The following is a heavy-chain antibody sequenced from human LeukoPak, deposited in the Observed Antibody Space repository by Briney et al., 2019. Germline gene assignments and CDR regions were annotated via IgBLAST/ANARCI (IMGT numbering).Heavy chain of an antibody. CDR1: GYTFTGYY. CDR2: INPNSGNT. D-gene: IGHD3-10*01. V-gene: IGHV1-8*02. Sequence: EASVKVSCKASGYTFTGYYMHWVRQAPGQGLEWMGWINPNSGNTGYAQKFQGRVTMTRNTSISTAYMELSSLRSEDTAVYYCARTTMVRGVITIYYYYYMDVWGKGTTVTISS. CDR3: ARTTMVRGVITIYYYYYMDV. J-gene: IGHJ6*03.